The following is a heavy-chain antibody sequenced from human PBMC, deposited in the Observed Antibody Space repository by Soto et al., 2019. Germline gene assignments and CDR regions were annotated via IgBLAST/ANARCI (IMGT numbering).Heavy chain of an antibody. CDR2: ISSSSSYI. V-gene: IGHV3-21*01. CDR3: ARESDLHTQGGEGMDV. CDR1: GFTFSSYS. D-gene: IGHD3-16*01. J-gene: IGHJ6*02. Sequence: EVQLVESGGGLVKPGGSLRLSCAASGFTFSSYSMDWVRQAPGKGLEWVSSISSSSSYIYYADSVKGRFTISRDNAKNSLYLQMNSLIAEDTDVYYCARESDLHTQGGEGMDVWGQGTTVTVSS.